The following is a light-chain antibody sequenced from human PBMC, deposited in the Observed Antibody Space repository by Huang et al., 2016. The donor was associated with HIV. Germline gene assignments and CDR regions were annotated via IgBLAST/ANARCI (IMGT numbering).Light chain of an antibody. J-gene: IGKJ3*01. V-gene: IGKV2-40*01. CDR2: RLS. CDR1: QSLLDSDDGNTY. Sequence: DIVMTQTPLSLPVTPGEPASISCRSSQSLLDSDDGNTYLDWYLQKPGQFPQLLIFRLSYRASGVPDRFSGSGSGTDFTLKISRVEAEDVGVYYCMQRIEFPFTFGPGTKVDIK. CDR3: MQRIEFPFT.